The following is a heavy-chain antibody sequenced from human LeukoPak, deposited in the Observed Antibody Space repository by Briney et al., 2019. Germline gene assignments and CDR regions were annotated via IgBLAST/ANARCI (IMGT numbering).Heavy chain of an antibody. D-gene: IGHD6-6*01. CDR1: GVSISSSNW. J-gene: IGHJ5*02. CDR3: ARDRAARPNWFDP. Sequence: PSETLSLTCAVSGVSISSSNWWSWVRQPPGKGLEWIGEIYHSGSTNYNPSLKSRVTISVDKSKNQFSLNLSSVTAADTAVYYCARDRAARPNWFDPWGQGTLVTVSS. V-gene: IGHV4-4*02. CDR2: IYHSGST.